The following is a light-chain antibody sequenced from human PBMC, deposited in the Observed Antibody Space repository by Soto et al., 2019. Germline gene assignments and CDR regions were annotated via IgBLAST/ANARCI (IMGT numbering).Light chain of an antibody. J-gene: IGKJ1*01. CDR1: QSISSY. V-gene: IGKV1-39*01. CDR2: AAS. CDR3: QQSYSTPRT. Sequence: IQMTQSPSSLSASVGDIATRPCGASQSISSYLNWYQQKPGKAPKLLIYAASSLQSGVPSRFSGSGSGTDFTLTISSLQPEDFATYYCQQSYSTPRTFGQGTRWIS.